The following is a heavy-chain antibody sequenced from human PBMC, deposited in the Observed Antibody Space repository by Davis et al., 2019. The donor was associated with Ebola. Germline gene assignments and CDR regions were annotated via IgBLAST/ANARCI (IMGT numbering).Heavy chain of an antibody. J-gene: IGHJ4*02. CDR3: AKEGDYQDSAGYRWTYFDY. D-gene: IGHD5-24*01. Sequence: SVKVSCKASGFTFTSSAMQWVRQARGQRLEWIGWIVVGSGNTNYAQKFQERVTITRDMSTSTAYMELSSLRSEDTAVYYCAKEGDYQDSAGYRWTYFDYWGQGTLVTVSS. V-gene: IGHV1-58*02. CDR2: IVVGSGNT. CDR1: GFTFTSSA.